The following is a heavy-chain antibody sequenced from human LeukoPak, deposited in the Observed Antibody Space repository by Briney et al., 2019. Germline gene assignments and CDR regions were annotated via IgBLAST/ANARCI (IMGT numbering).Heavy chain of an antibody. V-gene: IGHV3-23*01. CDR1: GFTFTNYA. J-gene: IGHJ4*02. D-gene: IGHD2-21*01. CDR3: AKDGGGNCYDPIDY. Sequence: GGSLRLSCAFSGFTFTNYAMSWGRQAPGKGLEWGLGITDSGRSTYFADSVRGRFTISRDKSKNTLYLQMNSLRAADTALYFCAKDGGGNCYDPIDYWGQGILVTVSS. CDR2: ITDSGRST.